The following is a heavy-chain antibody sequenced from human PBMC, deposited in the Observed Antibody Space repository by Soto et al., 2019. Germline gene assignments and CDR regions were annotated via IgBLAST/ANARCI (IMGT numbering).Heavy chain of an antibody. V-gene: IGHV1-69*13. D-gene: IGHD6-19*01. CDR1: GGTFSSYA. Sequence: ASVKVSCKASGGTFSSYAISWVRQAPGQGLEWMGGIIPIFGTANYAQKFQGRVTITADESTSTAYMELSSLRSEDTAVYYCATSYTVAVAGPPRSPSSADLDYWGQGTLVTVSS. CDR3: ATSYTVAVAGPPRSPSSADLDY. CDR2: IIPIFGTA. J-gene: IGHJ4*02.